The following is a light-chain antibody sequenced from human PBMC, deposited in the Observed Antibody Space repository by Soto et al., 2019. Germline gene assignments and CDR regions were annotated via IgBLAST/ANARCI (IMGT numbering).Light chain of an antibody. CDR3: QQLNSYFPT. CDR2: AAS. Sequence: IQVTLSPSSLSTSVGDRVTITCRASQGISSYLAWYQQKPGKAPKLLIYAASTLQSGVPSRFSGSGSGTDFTLTISSLQPEDFATYYCQQLNSYFPTFGQGTKV. CDR1: QGISSY. J-gene: IGKJ1*01. V-gene: IGKV1-9*01.